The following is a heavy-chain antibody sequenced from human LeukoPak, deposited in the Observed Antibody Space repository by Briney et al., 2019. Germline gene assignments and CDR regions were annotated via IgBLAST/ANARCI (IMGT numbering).Heavy chain of an antibody. Sequence: SETLSLTCTVSGGSISSYYWSWIRQPAGKGLEWIGRIYTSGSTNYNPSLKSRVTMSVDTSKNQFSLKLSSVTAADTAVYYCARFVKTGTTLYYYYYMDVWGKGTTVTVSS. D-gene: IGHD1-7*01. V-gene: IGHV4-4*07. CDR3: ARFVKTGTTLYYYYYMDV. CDR1: GGSISSYY. CDR2: IYTSGST. J-gene: IGHJ6*03.